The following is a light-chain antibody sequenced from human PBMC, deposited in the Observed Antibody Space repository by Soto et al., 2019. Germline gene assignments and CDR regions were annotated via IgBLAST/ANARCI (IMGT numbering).Light chain of an antibody. V-gene: IGLV4-69*01. Sequence: QLVLTQSPSASASLGASVKLTCTLSSGHSSYAIAWHQQQPEKGPRYLMKLNSDGSHSKGDGIPDRFSGSSSGAERYLTISSRRSEDEADYYCQTWGSGTWVFGGGTKLTVL. CDR2: LNSDGSH. J-gene: IGLJ3*02. CDR3: QTWGSGTWV. CDR1: SGHSSYA.